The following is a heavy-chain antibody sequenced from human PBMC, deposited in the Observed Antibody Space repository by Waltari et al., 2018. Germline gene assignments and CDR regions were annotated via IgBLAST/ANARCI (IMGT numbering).Heavy chain of an antibody. D-gene: IGHD3-3*01. V-gene: IGHV4-39*07. Sequence: QLQLQESGPGLVKPSETLSLTCTVSGGSISSSSYYWGWIRQPPGKGLEWIGSIYYSGSTYYNPSLMSRVTISVDTSKNQFSLKLSSVTAADTAVYYCARDKVGLNDFWSGYQPNWFDPWGQGTLVTVSS. CDR2: IYYSGST. J-gene: IGHJ5*02. CDR3: ARDKVGLNDFWSGYQPNWFDP. CDR1: GGSISSSSYY.